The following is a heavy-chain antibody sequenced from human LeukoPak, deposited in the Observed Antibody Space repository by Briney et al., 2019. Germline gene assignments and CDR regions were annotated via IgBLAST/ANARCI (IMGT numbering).Heavy chain of an antibody. J-gene: IGHJ4*02. D-gene: IGHD3-9*01. Sequence: PSETLSLTCAVYGGSFSGYYWSWIRQPPGKGLEWIGEINHSGSTNYNPSLKSRVTISVDTSKNQFSLKLSSVTAADTAVYYCARHFGYFDWLLYRGYFDYWGQGTLVTVSS. V-gene: IGHV4-34*01. CDR3: ARHFGYFDWLLYRGYFDY. CDR1: GGSFSGYY. CDR2: INHSGST.